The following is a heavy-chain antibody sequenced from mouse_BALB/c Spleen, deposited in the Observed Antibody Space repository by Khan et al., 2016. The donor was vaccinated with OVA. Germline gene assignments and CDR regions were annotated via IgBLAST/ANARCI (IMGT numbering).Heavy chain of an antibody. CDR3: VRDGAYHRNDGWFAY. CDR1: GYTFTSYT. D-gene: IGHD2-14*01. Sequence: LEESGAELARPGASVKMSCKASGYTFTSYTIHWIKLRPGQGLEWIGYINPSNGYTNYNQKFKDKATLTADKSSTTAYMELSSLTSDDSALYNCVRDGAYHRNDGWFAYWGQGTLGTVSA. CDR2: INPSNGYT. V-gene: IGHV1-4*01. J-gene: IGHJ3*01.